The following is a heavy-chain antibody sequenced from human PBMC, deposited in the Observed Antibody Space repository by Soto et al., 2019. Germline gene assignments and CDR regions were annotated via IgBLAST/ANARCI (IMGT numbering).Heavy chain of an antibody. CDR3: ARGSVVVLPAAMDFDY. CDR2: IYYSGST. V-gene: IGHV4-61*01. J-gene: IGHJ4*02. Sequence: PSETLSLTCTVSGDSVSSDNCYWNWIRQPPGKALEWIGYIYYSGSTNYNPSLKSRVTISVDTSKNQFSLKLSSVTAADTAVYYCARGSVVVLPAAMDFDYWGQGILVTVSS. D-gene: IGHD2-2*01. CDR1: GDSVSSDNCY.